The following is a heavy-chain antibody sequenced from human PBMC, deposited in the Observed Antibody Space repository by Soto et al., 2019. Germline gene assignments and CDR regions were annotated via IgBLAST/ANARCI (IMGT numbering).Heavy chain of an antibody. Sequence: QVQLVQSGAEEKKPGASVKVSCKASGYTFTSYAMHWVRQAPGQRLEWMGWINAGNGNTKYSQKFQGRVTITRDTSASTAYMELSSLRSEDTAVYYCASSWYSSGWYLGYYGMDVWGQGTTVTVSS. J-gene: IGHJ6*02. CDR1: GYTFTSYA. CDR2: INAGNGNT. CDR3: ASSWYSSGWYLGYYGMDV. D-gene: IGHD6-19*01. V-gene: IGHV1-3*05.